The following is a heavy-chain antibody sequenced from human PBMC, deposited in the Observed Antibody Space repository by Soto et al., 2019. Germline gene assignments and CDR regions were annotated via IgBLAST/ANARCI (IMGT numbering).Heavy chain of an antibody. CDR3: ASSSSGWDFDY. D-gene: IGHD6-19*01. CDR2: ISGSGGST. J-gene: IGHJ4*02. CDR1: GFTFSSYA. Sequence: EVQLLESGGGLVQPGGSLRLSCAASGFTFSSYAMNWVRQAPGKGLEWVSVISGSGGSTYYADSVKGRFTISRDNSKNTLYLQMKGLRVEDTSVYYCASSSSGWDFDYWGQGTLVTVS. V-gene: IGHV3-23*01.